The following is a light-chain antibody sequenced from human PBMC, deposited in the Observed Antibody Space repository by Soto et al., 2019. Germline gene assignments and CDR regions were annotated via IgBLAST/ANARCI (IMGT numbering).Light chain of an antibody. CDR1: QDISNY. CDR3: QQYDNLPPMYT. Sequence: DIQMTQSPSSLSASVGDRVTITCQASQDISNYLNWYQQKPGQDPKLLIYDASNLETVVPSRFSGSGYGTDFTFTISSLQPEYIATYYCQQYDNLPPMYTFGQGTKLEIK. CDR2: DAS. J-gene: IGKJ2*01. V-gene: IGKV1-33*01.